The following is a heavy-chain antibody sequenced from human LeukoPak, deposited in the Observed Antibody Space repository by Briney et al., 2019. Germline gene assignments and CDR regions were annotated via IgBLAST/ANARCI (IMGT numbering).Heavy chain of an antibody. Sequence: SETLSLTCTVSGGSISSSSYYWGWIRQPPGKGLEWIGSIYYSGSTYYNPSLKSRVTISVDTSKNQFSLKLSSVTAADTAVYYCARPVRGAIDYWGQGTLVTVSS. CDR3: ARPVRGAIDY. V-gene: IGHV4-39*07. D-gene: IGHD3-10*01. J-gene: IGHJ4*02. CDR1: GGSISSSSYY. CDR2: IYYSGST.